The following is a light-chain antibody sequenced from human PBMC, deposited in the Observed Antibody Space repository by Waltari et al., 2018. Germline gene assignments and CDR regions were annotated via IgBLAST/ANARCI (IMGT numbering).Light chain of an antibody. J-gene: IGKJ2*01. Sequence: EIVMTQSPATLSVSPGERATLPCRASHSVSSNLAWYQQKPGQAPRLLIYGASTRATGIPARFSGSGSETEFTLTISSLQSEDFAVYYCQQYNNWPPRYTFGQGTKLEIK. CDR1: HSVSSN. V-gene: IGKV3-15*01. CDR3: QQYNNWPPRYT. CDR2: GAS.